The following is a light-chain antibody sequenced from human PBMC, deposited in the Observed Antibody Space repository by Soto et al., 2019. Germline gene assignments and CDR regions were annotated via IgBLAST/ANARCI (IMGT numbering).Light chain of an antibody. J-gene: IGKJ1*01. CDR1: QSISSW. Sequence: DIQMTQSPSTLSASVGDRVTITCRASQSISSWLAWYQQKPGKAPNLLIYDASNLESGVPSRFSGSGSGTEFTLTISSLQPDDFATYYCQHYNSFPLTFGQGTKVEVE. CDR3: QHYNSFPLT. CDR2: DAS. V-gene: IGKV1-5*01.